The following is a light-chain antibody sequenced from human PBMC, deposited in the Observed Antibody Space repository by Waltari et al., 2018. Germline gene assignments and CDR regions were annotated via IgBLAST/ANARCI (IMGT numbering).Light chain of an antibody. J-gene: IGKJ5*01. CDR3: QQSYSAPFT. V-gene: IGKV1-39*01. Sequence: CRASRGIDAYLNWYQQQPGKAPKLLIDDASTLQRGGPTRVSGGGIGTDFSLTISDLQPEDFATYFCQQSYSAPFTFGRGTRLE. CDR1: RGIDAY. CDR2: DAS.